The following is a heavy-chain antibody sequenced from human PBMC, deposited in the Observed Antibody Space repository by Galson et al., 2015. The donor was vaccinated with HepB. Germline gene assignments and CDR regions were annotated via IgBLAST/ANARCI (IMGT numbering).Heavy chain of an antibody. CDR3: AKDSRYYGSGQEPNFDY. J-gene: IGHJ4*02. CDR1: GFTFDDYA. D-gene: IGHD3-10*01. Sequence: SLRLSCAASGFTFDDYAMHWVRQAPGKGLEWVSGISWNSGSIGYADSVKGRFTISRDNAKNSLYLQMNSLRAEDTALYYCAKDSRYYGSGQEPNFDYWGQGTLVTVSS. CDR2: ISWNSGSI. V-gene: IGHV3-9*01.